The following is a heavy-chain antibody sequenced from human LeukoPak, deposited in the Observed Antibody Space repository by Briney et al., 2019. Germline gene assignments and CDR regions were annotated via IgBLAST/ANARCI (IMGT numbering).Heavy chain of an antibody. CDR1: GGTFSSYA. V-gene: IGHV1-69*01. D-gene: IGHD6-19*01. Sequence: GASVKVSCKASGGTFSSYAISWVRQAPGQGLEWMGGIIPIFGTANYAQKFQGRVTITADESTSTAYMELSSLRSEDTAVYYCASVSRDSGSGWYPPYFDYWGQGTLVTVSS. CDR2: IIPIFGTA. J-gene: IGHJ4*02. CDR3: ASVSRDSGSGWYPPYFDY.